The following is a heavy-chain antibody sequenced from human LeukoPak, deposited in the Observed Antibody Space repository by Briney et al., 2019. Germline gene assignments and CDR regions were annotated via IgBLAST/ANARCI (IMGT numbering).Heavy chain of an antibody. Sequence: GGSLRLSCAASGFTISMYWMSWVRQAPGKGLEWVANIKHDGSEKFYVDSVKGRFIISRDNTKNSLFLQLNSLRDEDTAVYYCARITGIEAAGDYWGQGTLVTVSS. CDR2: IKHDGSEK. J-gene: IGHJ4*02. CDR1: GFTISMYW. V-gene: IGHV3-7*04. CDR3: ARITGIEAAGDY. D-gene: IGHD6-25*01.